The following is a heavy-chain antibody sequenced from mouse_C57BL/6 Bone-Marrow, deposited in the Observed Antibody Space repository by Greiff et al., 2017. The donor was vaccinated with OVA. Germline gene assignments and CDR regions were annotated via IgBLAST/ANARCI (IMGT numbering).Heavy chain of an antibody. Sequence: VQLKESGPGLVKPSQSLSLTCSVTGYSITSGYYWNWIRQFPGNKLEWMGYISYDGSNNYNPSLKNRISITRDTSQNQFFLKLNSVTTEDTATYYCARGGEFITTVVAPYAMDYWGQGTSVTVSS. CDR1: GYSITSGYY. D-gene: IGHD1-1*01. V-gene: IGHV3-6*01. J-gene: IGHJ4*01. CDR2: ISYDGSN. CDR3: ARGGEFITTVVAPYAMDY.